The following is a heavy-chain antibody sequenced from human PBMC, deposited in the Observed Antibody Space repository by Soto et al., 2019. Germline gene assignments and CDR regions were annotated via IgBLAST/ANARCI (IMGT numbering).Heavy chain of an antibody. CDR3: ARGARIAVAGRYNWFDP. Sequence: SVKVSCKASGGTFSSYAISWVRQAPGQGLEWMGGIIPIFGTANYAQKFQGRVTITADESTSTAYMELSSLRSEDTAVYYCARGARIAVAGRYNWFDPWGQGTLVTVSS. CDR2: IIPIFGTA. D-gene: IGHD6-19*01. V-gene: IGHV1-69*13. CDR1: GGTFSSYA. J-gene: IGHJ5*02.